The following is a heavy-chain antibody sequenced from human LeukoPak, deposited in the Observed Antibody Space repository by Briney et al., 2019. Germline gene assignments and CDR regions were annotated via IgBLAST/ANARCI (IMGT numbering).Heavy chain of an antibody. J-gene: IGHJ3*02. V-gene: IGHV4-39*01. CDR2: IYYSGTT. CDR3: AKTLQRRRDDAFDI. D-gene: IGHD2-21*02. Sequence: SETLSLTCTVSGGSTSSSTNYYWAWIRQPPGKGLEWIGSIYYSGTTYYNPSLKSRVTISVDTSKNQFSLKLSSVTAADTAVYYCAKTLQRRRDDAFDIWGQGTMVTVSS. CDR1: GGSTSSSTNYY.